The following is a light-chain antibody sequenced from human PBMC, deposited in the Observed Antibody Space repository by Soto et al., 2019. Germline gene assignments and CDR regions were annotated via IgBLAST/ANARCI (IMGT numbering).Light chain of an antibody. V-gene: IGKV1-33*01. J-gene: IGKJ3*01. Sequence: DIQMTQSPSSLSASLGDRVTITCQASQDISNYLYWYQQKPGKAPKLLIYDASNLETGVPSRFSGSGSGKEFIFTISSLQPEDIATYYCQQFDNLLTFGPGTKVDIK. CDR2: DAS. CDR3: QQFDNLLT. CDR1: QDISNY.